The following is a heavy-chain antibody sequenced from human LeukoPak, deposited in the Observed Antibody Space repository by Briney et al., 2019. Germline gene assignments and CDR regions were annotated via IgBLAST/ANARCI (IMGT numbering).Heavy chain of an antibody. CDR3: ARELASPDYYGSGSSPGYFDY. V-gene: IGHV1-3*01. D-gene: IGHD3-10*01. Sequence: VASVKVSCKASGYTFTSYAMHWVRQAPGQRLEWMGWINAGNGNTKYSQKFQGRVTITRDTSASTAYMELSSLRSEDTAVYYCARELASPDYYGSGSSPGYFDYWGQGTLVTVSS. CDR1: GYTFTSYA. J-gene: IGHJ4*02. CDR2: INAGNGNT.